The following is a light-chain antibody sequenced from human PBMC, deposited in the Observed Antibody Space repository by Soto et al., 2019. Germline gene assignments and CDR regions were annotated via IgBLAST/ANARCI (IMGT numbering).Light chain of an antibody. CDR3: QQFDNLLLT. CDR1: QDISNY. V-gene: IGKV1-33*01. CDR2: DAS. Sequence: DIQMTQSPSSLSASVGDTVTITCQASQDISNYLNWYQQKPGKPPRLLIFDASRLQTGVPARFSGSGSGTDFSFTIGSLQPEDIATYYCQQFDNLLLTFGGGTRVEI. J-gene: IGKJ4*01.